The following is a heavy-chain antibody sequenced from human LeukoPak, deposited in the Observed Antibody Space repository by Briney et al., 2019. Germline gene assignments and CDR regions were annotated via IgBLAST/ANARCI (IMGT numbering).Heavy chain of an antibody. CDR3: ARVHGDSYGVLDC. CDR2: VYYSESN. CDR1: GRLLSRYY. Sequence: SDTLSLTCTVSGRLLSRYYRSWVPQPPGEGLEWIGYVYYSESNNYNPTLKSRVTISVDPSQNQFSLKLSSVTAADTAVYYCARVHGDSYGVLDCWGGGTLVTVSS. D-gene: IGHD5-18*01. V-gene: IGHV4-59*07. J-gene: IGHJ4*02.